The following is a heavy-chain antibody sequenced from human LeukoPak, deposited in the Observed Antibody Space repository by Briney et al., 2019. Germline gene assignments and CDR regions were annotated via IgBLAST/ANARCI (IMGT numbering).Heavy chain of an antibody. CDR2: INGDESEK. CDR1: GFTFNGYW. CDR3: TRAHYCDYA. D-gene: IGHD4-17*01. Sequence: AGGSLRLSCAASGFTFNGYWMNWVRQAPGKGLEWVANINGDESEKYYVDSVKGRFTISRDNARNSLYLQMNSLRAEDTAVYYCTRAHYCDYAWGQGTLVTVSS. V-gene: IGHV3-7*01. J-gene: IGHJ5*02.